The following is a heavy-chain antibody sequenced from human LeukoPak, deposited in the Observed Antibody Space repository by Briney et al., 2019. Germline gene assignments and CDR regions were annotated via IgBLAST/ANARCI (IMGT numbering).Heavy chain of an antibody. Sequence: PGGSLRLSCAASGFTFSSYSMNWVRQAPGKGLEWVSSISSSSSYIYYADSVKGRFTISRDNAKNSLYLQMNSLRAEDTAVYYCASFYGSGSYYSLVREPFDYWGQGTLATVSS. CDR2: ISSSSSYI. V-gene: IGHV3-21*01. CDR1: GFTFSSYS. J-gene: IGHJ4*02. CDR3: ASFYGSGSYYSLVREPFDY. D-gene: IGHD3-10*01.